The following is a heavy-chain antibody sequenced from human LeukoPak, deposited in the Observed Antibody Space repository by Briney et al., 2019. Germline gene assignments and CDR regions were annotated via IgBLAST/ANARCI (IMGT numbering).Heavy chain of an antibody. CDR3: ARAGSGSSFDY. Sequence: ASVKVSCKASGYTFTSYGISWVRQAPGQGLEWMGWINPNSGGTNYAQKFQGRVTMTRDTSISTAYMELSRLRSDDTAVYYCARAGSGSSFDYWGQGTLVTVSS. CDR2: INPNSGGT. D-gene: IGHD3-10*01. J-gene: IGHJ4*02. V-gene: IGHV1-2*02. CDR1: GYTFTSYG.